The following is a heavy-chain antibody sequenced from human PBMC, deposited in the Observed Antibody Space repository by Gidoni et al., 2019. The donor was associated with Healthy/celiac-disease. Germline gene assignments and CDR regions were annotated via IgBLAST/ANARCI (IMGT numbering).Heavy chain of an antibody. J-gene: IGHJ5*02. D-gene: IGHD6-13*01. CDR3: AKDQDSSSWYWFDP. V-gene: IGHV3-9*01. Sequence: EVQLVESGGGWVQPGRSLSLSCAASGFTFDDYAMHWVRQAPGKGLEWVSGISWNSGSIGYADSVKGRFTISRDNAKNSLYLQMNSLRAEDTALYYCAKDQDSSSWYWFDPWGQGTLVTVSS. CDR2: ISWNSGSI. CDR1: GFTFDDYA.